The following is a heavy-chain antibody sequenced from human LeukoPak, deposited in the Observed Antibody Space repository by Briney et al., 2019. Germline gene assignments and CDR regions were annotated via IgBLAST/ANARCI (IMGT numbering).Heavy chain of an antibody. J-gene: IGHJ4*02. CDR3: ARAVGYFDGLPLFDY. V-gene: IGHV4-39*01. D-gene: IGHD3-9*01. Sequence: KPSETLSLTCTVSGDSISTINSYWGWIRQPPWKGLEWIGSIYYSGNTYYNASLKSRVTISVDTSKNQFYLKLSSVTAADTAVYYCARAVGYFDGLPLFDYWGQGTLVTVSS. CDR2: IYYSGNT. CDR1: GDSISTINSY.